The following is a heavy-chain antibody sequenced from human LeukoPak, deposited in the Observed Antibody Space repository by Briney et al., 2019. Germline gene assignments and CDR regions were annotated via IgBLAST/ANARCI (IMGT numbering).Heavy chain of an antibody. J-gene: IGHJ4*02. D-gene: IGHD5-18*01. CDR2: IYYSGST. V-gene: IGHV4-61*01. Sequence: PSETLSLTCTVSGVSVSSGSYYWSWIRQPAGKGLEWIGYIYYSGSTNYNPSLKSRVTISVDTSKNQFSLKLSSVTAADTTVYYCARDGRGTAMVFDYWGQGTLVTVSS. CDR1: GVSVSSGSYY. CDR3: ARDGRGTAMVFDY.